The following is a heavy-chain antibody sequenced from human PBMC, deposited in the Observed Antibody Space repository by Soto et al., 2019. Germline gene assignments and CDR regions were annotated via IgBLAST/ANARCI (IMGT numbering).Heavy chain of an antibody. J-gene: IGHJ4*02. CDR2: IDPSDSQT. Sequence: GESLKISCNGSGYSFAVYWITWVLQKPGKGLDWMGRIDPSDSQTYYSPSFRGHVTISVTKSITTVFLQWSSLRASDTAMYYCARQIYDSDTGPNFQYYFDSWGQGTPVTVSS. V-gene: IGHV5-10-1*01. D-gene: IGHD3-22*01. CDR3: ARQIYDSDTGPNFQYYFDS. CDR1: GYSFAVYW.